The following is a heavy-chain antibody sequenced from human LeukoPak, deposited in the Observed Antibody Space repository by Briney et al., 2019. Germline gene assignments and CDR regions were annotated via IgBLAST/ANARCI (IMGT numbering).Heavy chain of an antibody. D-gene: IGHD4-17*01. CDR3: AKTVIDELSIDY. CDR2: ISSSSSTI. V-gene: IGHV3-48*01. J-gene: IGHJ4*02. CDR1: GFTFSSYS. Sequence: GGSLRLSCAASGFTFSSYSMNWVRQAPGKGLEWVSYISSSSSTIYYADSVKGRFTISRDNSKNTLYLQMNSLRAEDTAVYYCAKTVIDELSIDYWGQGTLVTVSS.